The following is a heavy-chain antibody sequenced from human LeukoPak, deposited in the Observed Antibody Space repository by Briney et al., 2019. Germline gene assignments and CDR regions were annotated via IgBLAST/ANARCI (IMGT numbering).Heavy chain of an antibody. V-gene: IGHV3-48*04. Sequence: GGSLRLSCAASGFTFSSYGIHWVRQAPGKGLEWVSYISSSGSTIYYADSVKGRFTISRDNAKNSLYLQMNSLRAEDTAVYYCARGGGSGGSNYYYYYYSMDVWGKGTTVTISS. D-gene: IGHD2-15*01. CDR3: ARGGGSGGSNYYYYYYSMDV. CDR1: GFTFSSYG. CDR2: ISSSGSTI. J-gene: IGHJ6*03.